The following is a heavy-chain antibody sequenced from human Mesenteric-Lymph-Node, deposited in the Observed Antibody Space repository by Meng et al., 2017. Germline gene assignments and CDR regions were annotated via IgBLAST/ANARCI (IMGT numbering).Heavy chain of an antibody. CDR3: ARGRLWSGYYSSYYYYGMDV. V-gene: IGHV3-7*01. CDR1: GFTFSSYW. CDR2: IKQDGSEK. Sequence: GGSLRLSCAASGFTFSSYWMTWVRQAPGKGLEWVANIKQDGSEKYYVDSVKGRFTISRDNAKNSLYLQMNSLRAEDTAVYYCARGRLWSGYYSSYYYYGMDVWGQGTTVTVSS. J-gene: IGHJ6*02. D-gene: IGHD3-3*01.